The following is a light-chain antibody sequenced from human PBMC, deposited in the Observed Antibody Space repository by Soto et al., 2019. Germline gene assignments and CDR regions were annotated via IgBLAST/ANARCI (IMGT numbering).Light chain of an antibody. CDR1: SSDVGGYNF. J-gene: IGLJ1*01. Sequence: QSALTQPRSVSGYPGQSVTISCTGTSSDVGGYNFVSWHQQHPGKAPKLVIYDVSKRPSGVPDRFSGSKSGNTASLTISGLQAEDEADYYCCSYAGSYSYVFGTGTQLTVL. CDR3: CSYAGSYSYV. V-gene: IGLV2-11*01. CDR2: DVS.